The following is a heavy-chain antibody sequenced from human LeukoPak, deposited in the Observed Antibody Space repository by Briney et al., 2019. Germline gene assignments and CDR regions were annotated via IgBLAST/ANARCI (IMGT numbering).Heavy chain of an antibody. Sequence: GGSLRLSCAASGFTFSSYNMNWVRQAPGKGLEWVSSISSSSSYIYYADSVKGRFTISRDNAKNSLYPQMNSLRAEDTAVYYCARDGTAVGINYDYWGQGTLVTVSS. D-gene: IGHD6-13*01. CDR1: GFTFSSYN. CDR2: ISSSSSYI. CDR3: ARDGTAVGINYDY. V-gene: IGHV3-21*04. J-gene: IGHJ4*02.